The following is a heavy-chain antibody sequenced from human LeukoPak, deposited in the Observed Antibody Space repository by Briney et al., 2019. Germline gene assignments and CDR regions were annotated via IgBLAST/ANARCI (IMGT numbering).Heavy chain of an antibody. CDR1: GGTFSSYA. CDR3: ARDRGGVGFGELPFDY. Sequence: SVKVSCKASGGTFSSYAISWVRQAPGQGLEWMGGIIPIFGTANYAQKFQGRVTITTDESTSTAYMELSSLRSEDTAVYYCARDRGGVGFGELPFDYWGQGTLVTVSS. D-gene: IGHD3-10*01. J-gene: IGHJ4*02. V-gene: IGHV1-69*05. CDR2: IIPIFGTA.